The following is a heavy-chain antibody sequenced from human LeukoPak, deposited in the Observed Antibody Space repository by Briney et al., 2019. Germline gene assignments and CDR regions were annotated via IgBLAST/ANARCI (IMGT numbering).Heavy chain of an antibody. CDR2: INSDGSST. J-gene: IGHJ3*02. CDR1: GFTFSSYW. CDR3: ARESEMATIVSSYAFDI. V-gene: IGHV3-74*01. Sequence: PGGSLRRSCAASGFTFSSYWMHWVRQAPGKGLVWVSRINSDGSSTSYADSVKGRFTISRDNAKNTLYLQMNSLRAEDTAVYYCARESEMATIVSSYAFDIWGQGTMVTVSS. D-gene: IGHD5-24*01.